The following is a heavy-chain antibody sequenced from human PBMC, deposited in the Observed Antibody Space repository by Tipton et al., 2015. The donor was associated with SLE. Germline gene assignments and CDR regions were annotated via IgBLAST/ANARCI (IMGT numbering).Heavy chain of an antibody. CDR3: TRLSDYGGNYVGY. Sequence: SLRLSCAASGFTFSGSAMHWVRQASGKGLEWVGRIRSKANSYATAYAASVKGRFTISRDDSKNTAYLQMNSLKTEDTAVYYCTRLSDYGGNYVGYWGQGTLVTVSS. CDR2: IRSKANSYAT. D-gene: IGHD4-23*01. CDR1: GFTFSGSA. J-gene: IGHJ4*02. V-gene: IGHV3-73*01.